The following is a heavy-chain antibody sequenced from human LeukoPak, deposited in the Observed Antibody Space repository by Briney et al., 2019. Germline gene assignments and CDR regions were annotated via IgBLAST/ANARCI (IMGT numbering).Heavy chain of an antibody. CDR1: GXSFSGYY. Sequence: SETLSLTCAVYGXSFSGYYGSWIRQPPGKGQEWIGEINHSGSTNYNPSLKSRVTISLDTSKKQFSLKLSSVTAADTAVYYCASTERCSTTCPLDSWGQGTLVTVSS. CDR3: ASTERCSTTCPLDS. V-gene: IGHV4-34*01. CDR2: INHSGST. J-gene: IGHJ4*02. D-gene: IGHD2-2*01.